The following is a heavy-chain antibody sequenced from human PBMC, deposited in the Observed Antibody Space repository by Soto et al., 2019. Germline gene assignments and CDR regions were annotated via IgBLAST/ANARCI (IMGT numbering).Heavy chain of an antibody. CDR2: ISSSSSYI. J-gene: IGHJ4*02. D-gene: IGHD3-22*01. V-gene: IGHV3-21*05. CDR1: GFTFSSYS. Sequence: GGSLRLSCAASGFTFSSYSMNWVRQAPGKGLEWVSYISSSSSYIYYADSVKGRFTISRDNAKNSLYLQMNSLRAEDTAVYYCARDSYDSSGYSTPFDDWGQGTLVTVSS. CDR3: ARDSYDSSGYSTPFDD.